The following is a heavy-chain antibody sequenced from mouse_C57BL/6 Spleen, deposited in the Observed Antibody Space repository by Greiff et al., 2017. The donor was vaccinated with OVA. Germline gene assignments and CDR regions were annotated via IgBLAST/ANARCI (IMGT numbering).Heavy chain of an antibody. CDR2: ISDGGSYT. V-gene: IGHV5-4*01. J-gene: IGHJ3*01. Sequence: VQLKESGGGLVKPGGSLKLSCAASGFTFSSYAMSWVRQTPEKRLEWVATISDGGSYTYYPDNVKGRFTISRDNAKNNLYLQMSHLKSEDTAMYYCARDGSNYPAWFAYWGQGTLVTVSA. CDR3: ARDGSNYPAWFAY. D-gene: IGHD2-5*01. CDR1: GFTFSSYA.